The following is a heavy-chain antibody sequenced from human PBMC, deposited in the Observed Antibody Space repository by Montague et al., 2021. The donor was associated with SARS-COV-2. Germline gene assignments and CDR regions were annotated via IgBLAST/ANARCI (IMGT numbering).Heavy chain of an antibody. V-gene: IGHV4-39*01. CDR2: IYYSGST. J-gene: IGHJ3*02. CDR3: ARQVGATLRHAFDI. Sequence: SKTLSLTCTVSGGSISSGSYYWGWIRQPPGKGLEWIGSIYYSGSTYYNPSLKSRVTISVDTSKYHFSLKLSSVTAADTAVYYCARQVGATLRHAFDIWGQGTMVTVSS. D-gene: IGHD1-26*01. CDR1: GGSISSGSYY.